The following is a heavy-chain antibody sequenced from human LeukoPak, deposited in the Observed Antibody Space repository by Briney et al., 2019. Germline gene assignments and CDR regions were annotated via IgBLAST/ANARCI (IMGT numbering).Heavy chain of an antibody. D-gene: IGHD5-18*01. CDR3: ARGLHGYAYDV. CDR1: IYNFATYW. V-gene: IGHV5-51*01. CDR2: IHPGDSDT. Sequence: GESLKISCRDSIYNFATYWFAWVRQMPGKGLEWMGLIHPGDSDTRYSTSFQGQVTISADKSIRTVYLQWSSLKASDTAMYYCARGLHGYAYDVWGQGTLVTVSS. J-gene: IGHJ4*02.